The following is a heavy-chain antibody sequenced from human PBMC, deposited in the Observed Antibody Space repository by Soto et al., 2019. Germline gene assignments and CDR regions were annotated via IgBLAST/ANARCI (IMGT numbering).Heavy chain of an antibody. CDR2: IYYSGTT. D-gene: IGHD5-18*01. V-gene: IGHV4-39*02. CDR1: GGSISSSGYD. CDR3: ARRGYRFGLLFDY. Sequence: SETLSLTCTVSGGSISSSGYDWAWIRQPPGKGLEWIGNIYYSGTTYYNPSLKSRVTISRDTSKNLFSLNLTSVTAADTAVYYCARRGYRFGLLFDYWGQGTLVTVSS. J-gene: IGHJ4*02.